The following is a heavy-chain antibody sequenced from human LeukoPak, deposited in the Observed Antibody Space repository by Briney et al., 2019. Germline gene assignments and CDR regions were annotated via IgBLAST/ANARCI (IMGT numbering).Heavy chain of an antibody. D-gene: IGHD1-26*01. Sequence: GGSLRLSCTASGFTFSSYAIHRVRQAPGKGLEWVAVISNDGSNKYYTDSVKGRFTISRDNSKNTLYLQMNSLRTEDTAVYYCARDRKAGGVGEFDPWGQGTLVTVSS. CDR3: ARDRKAGGVGEFDP. CDR1: GFTFSSYA. CDR2: ISNDGSNK. V-gene: IGHV3-30*04. J-gene: IGHJ5*02.